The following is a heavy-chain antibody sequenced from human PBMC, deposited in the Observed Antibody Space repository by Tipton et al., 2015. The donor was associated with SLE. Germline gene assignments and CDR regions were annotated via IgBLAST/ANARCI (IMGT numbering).Heavy chain of an antibody. CDR2: IYPDDSDV. D-gene: IGHD4-17*01. V-gene: IGHV5-51*03. Sequence: VQLVQSGAEVKKPGESLKISCRCSGYSFKSYWIGWVRQMPGKGLEWMGVIYPDDSDVRYSPSFEGQVTISADKSITTAYLQWSSLKASDTAMYYCATSPLPTVTRTYYFDYWGQGTLVTVSS. CDR1: GYSFKSYW. J-gene: IGHJ4*02. CDR3: ATSPLPTVTRTYYFDY.